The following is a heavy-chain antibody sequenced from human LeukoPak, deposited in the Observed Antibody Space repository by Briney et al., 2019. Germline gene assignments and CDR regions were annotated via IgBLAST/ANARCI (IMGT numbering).Heavy chain of an antibody. CDR2: IYTSGIT. CDR1: GGSITNYY. D-gene: IGHD3/OR15-3a*01. CDR3: ARDVPGTSSFDY. Sequence: SETLSLTCTVSGGSITNYYWNWIRQPAGRGLEWIGRIYTSGITNYSPSLESRVTMSVDTSKNQFSLKMTSVTAADTAVYYCARDVPGTSSFDYWGQGTLVTVSS. J-gene: IGHJ4*02. V-gene: IGHV4-4*07.